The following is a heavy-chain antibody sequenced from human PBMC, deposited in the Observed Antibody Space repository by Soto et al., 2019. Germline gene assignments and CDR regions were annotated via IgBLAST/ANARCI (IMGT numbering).Heavy chain of an antibody. J-gene: IGHJ4*02. V-gene: IGHV3-30-3*01. CDR2: ISYDASNK. D-gene: IGHD6-19*01. CDR3: ARPFSSGWYGDFDY. Sequence: GGSLRLSCAASGFAFSSYAMHWVRRAPGKGLEWVAVISYDASNKYYADSVKGRFTISRDNSKKTMYLQMSSLRAEDTAVYYCARPFSSGWYGDFDYWGQGTLVTVSS. CDR1: GFAFSSYA.